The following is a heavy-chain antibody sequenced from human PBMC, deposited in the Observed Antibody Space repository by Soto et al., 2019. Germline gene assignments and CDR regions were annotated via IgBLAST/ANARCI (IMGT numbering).Heavy chain of an antibody. D-gene: IGHD2-2*01. Sequence: ASVKVSCKASGYTFTSYSVHWVRQAPGQRLEWMGWINAGNGNTKYSQKFQGRVTITRDTSASTAYMELSSLRSEDTAVYYCARDWVPAAIYYYYGMDVWGQGTTVTVSS. CDR3: ARDWVPAAIYYYYGMDV. J-gene: IGHJ6*02. CDR1: GYTFTSYS. CDR2: INAGNGNT. V-gene: IGHV1-3*01.